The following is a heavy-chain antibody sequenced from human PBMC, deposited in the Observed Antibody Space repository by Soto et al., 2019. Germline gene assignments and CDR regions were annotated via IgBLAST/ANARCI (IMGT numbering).Heavy chain of an antibody. V-gene: IGHV6-1*01. J-gene: IGHJ3*02. Sequence: SQTLSLTCAISGDSVSSNSAAWNWIRQSPSRGLEWLGRTYYRSRWYNDYAVSVKSRITVNPDTSKNQFSLHLNSVTPEDTAVYYCARVTWDLSWNYDSGAFDIWGKGTMVTVSS. CDR2: TYYRSRWYN. CDR3: ARVTWDLSWNYDSGAFDI. CDR1: GDSVSSNSAA. D-gene: IGHD1-7*01.